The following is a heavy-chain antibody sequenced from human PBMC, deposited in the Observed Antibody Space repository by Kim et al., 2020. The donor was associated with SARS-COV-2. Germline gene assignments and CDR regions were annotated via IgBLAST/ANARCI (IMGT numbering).Heavy chain of an antibody. J-gene: IGHJ6*02. D-gene: IGHD1-1*01. V-gene: IGHV1-58*01. CDR1: GFNFFSSA. Sequence: SVKVSCKASGFNFFSSAVQWVRQARGQRLEWIGWIVVANGNTKSAEKFQERVAITRDMSTSTAYLELSSLRSEDTAVYYCAARTTRDYYYGMDVWGQGTTVTVSS. CDR3: AARTTRDYYYGMDV. CDR2: IVVANGNT.